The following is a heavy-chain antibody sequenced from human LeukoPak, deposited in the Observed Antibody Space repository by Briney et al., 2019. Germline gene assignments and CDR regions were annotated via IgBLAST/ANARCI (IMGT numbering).Heavy chain of an antibody. Sequence: GGSLRLSRAASGFTFSSQNMNWARQAPGKGLEWVAYISTSGDYTKYADSVEGRFTISRDNVENSLYLLMNSLRVDDTAVYYCVKNGWLDYWGQGIVVTVSS. CDR1: GFTFSSQN. CDR2: ISTSGDYT. CDR3: VKNGWLDY. D-gene: IGHD6-19*01. V-gene: IGHV3-21*01. J-gene: IGHJ4*02.